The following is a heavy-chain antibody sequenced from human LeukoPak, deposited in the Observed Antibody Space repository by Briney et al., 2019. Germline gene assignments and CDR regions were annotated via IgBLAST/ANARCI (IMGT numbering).Heavy chain of an antibody. Sequence: GGSLRLSCTGSGFTFRSYAMGGVRQAPGKGLEWVAGITDNGLARNYADSVQGRFTIHRDDSRSTVDLQMNSLRVEDTALYYCARDGWGWAQYDYWSQGTLVTVSS. J-gene: IGHJ4*02. V-gene: IGHV3-23*01. CDR2: ITDNGLAR. CDR3: ARDGWGWAQYDY. CDR1: GFTFRSYA. D-gene: IGHD5-24*01.